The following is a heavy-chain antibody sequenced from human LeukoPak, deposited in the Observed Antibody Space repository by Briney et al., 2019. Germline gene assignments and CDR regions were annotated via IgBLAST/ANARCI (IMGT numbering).Heavy chain of an antibody. V-gene: IGHV3-30*02. CDR1: GFSFSSYG. CDR2: IRYDGSNK. D-gene: IGHD6-19*01. J-gene: IGHJ4*02. CDR3: ARDRQITAGTPIDY. Sequence: PGGSLRLSCAASGFSFSSYGMHWVRQAPGKGLEWVAFIRYDGSNKYYADSVKGRFTISRDNSKNTLYLQMNSLRAEDTAVYYCARDRQITAGTPIDYWGQGTLVTVSS.